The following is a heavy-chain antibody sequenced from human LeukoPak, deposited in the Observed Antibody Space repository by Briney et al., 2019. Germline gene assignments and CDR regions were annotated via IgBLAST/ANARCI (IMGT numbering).Heavy chain of an antibody. CDR1: GFTFSSYA. CDR3: ARGYCGGDCYSGRLSFHH. Sequence: GGSLRLSCAASGFTFSSYAMHWVRQAPGKGLEWVSVIYSGGGTYYAASVKGRFTISRDNSKNTVHLQTNSLRAGDTAVYYCARGYCGGDCYSGRLSFHHWGQGTLVTVSS. V-gene: IGHV3-53*01. J-gene: IGHJ1*01. D-gene: IGHD2-21*02. CDR2: IYSGGGT.